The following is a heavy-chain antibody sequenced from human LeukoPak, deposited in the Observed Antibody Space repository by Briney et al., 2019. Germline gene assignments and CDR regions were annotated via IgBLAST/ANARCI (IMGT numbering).Heavy chain of an antibody. V-gene: IGHV3-48*04. CDR3: ARGKVGELDY. CDR1: GFTFSDYS. D-gene: IGHD3-10*01. Sequence: PGGSLRLSCAASGFTFSDYSMNWVRQAPGKGLEWISYVGISSGNTKYADSVKGRFTISGDSAKNSVFLQMNSLRAEDTAVYYCARGKVGELDYWGQGTLVTVSS. CDR2: VGISSGNT. J-gene: IGHJ4*02.